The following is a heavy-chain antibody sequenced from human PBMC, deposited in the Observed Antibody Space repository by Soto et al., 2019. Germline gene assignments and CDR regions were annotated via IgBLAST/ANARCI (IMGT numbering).Heavy chain of an antibody. V-gene: IGHV3-30-3*01. CDR2: ISYDGSEN. D-gene: IGHD3-9*01. Sequence: GGSLRLSCSASGFTFTKFAMHWVRRAPGKGLEWVAVISYDGSENNYADSVKGRFTISRDNSKNTLYLQMNSLRAEDTAVYYCERDRDERLTGYHDYWGQGT. CDR3: ERDRDERLTGYHDY. CDR1: GFTFTKFA. J-gene: IGHJ4*02.